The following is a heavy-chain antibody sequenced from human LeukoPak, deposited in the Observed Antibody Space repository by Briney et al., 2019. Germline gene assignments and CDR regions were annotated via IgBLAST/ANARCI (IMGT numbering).Heavy chain of an antibody. J-gene: IGHJ6*02. CDR3: ASSGTIFGVVQYYYYYGMDV. D-gene: IGHD3-3*01. CDR1: GGTFSSYA. CDR2: IIPIFGTA. V-gene: IGHV1-69*13. Sequence: AASVKVSCKASGGTFSSYAISWVRQAPGQGLEWMGGIIPIFGTANYAQKFQGRVTITADESTSTAYMELSSLRSEDTAVYYCASSGTIFGVVQYYYYYGMDVWGQGTTVTVSS.